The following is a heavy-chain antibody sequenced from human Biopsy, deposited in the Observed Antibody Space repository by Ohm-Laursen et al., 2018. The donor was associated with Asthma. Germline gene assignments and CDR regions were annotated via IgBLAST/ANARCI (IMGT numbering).Heavy chain of an antibody. CDR1: GFTFSTSW. J-gene: IGHJ4*02. D-gene: IGHD3-10*02. CDR3: ARDVDLCSVY. CDR2: IKEDGSEK. Sequence: GSLRLSCSASGFTFSTSWMTWVRQAPGKGLEWVANIKEDGSEKNYVDSVKGRFTISRDNGKNSLYLQMNSLRAEDTAVYYCARDVDLCSVYWGQGTLVTVSS. V-gene: IGHV3-7*05.